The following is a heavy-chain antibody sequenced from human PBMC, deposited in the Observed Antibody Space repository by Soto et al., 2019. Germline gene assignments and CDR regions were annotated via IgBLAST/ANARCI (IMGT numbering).Heavy chain of an antibody. D-gene: IGHD3-10*01. CDR1: EFTFSGRS. V-gene: IGHV3-74*01. CDR2: IDKVGTDS. J-gene: IGHJ6*03. Sequence: EVQLVESGGGLVQPGGSLRLSCAASEFTFSGRSVHWVRQAPGKGLVWVSGIDKVGTDSTYADSVKGRFTSSRDNAKNTVYIQMNILRVEATAVYYCARGWFGPDVWGKGTTVTVSS. CDR3: ARGWFGPDV.